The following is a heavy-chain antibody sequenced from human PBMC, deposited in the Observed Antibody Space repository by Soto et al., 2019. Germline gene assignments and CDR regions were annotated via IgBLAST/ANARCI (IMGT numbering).Heavy chain of an antibody. D-gene: IGHD2-2*01. Sequence: GASVKVSCKASGYTFTGYYVHWVREAPGQGLEWMGWINPETGATSYAQKFQGRVTLSRDTSINTAYLELSSLRFDDAAVYFCARERYQVISDGMDVWGQGXTVTVSS. V-gene: IGHV1-2*02. CDR1: GYTFTGYY. J-gene: IGHJ6*02. CDR3: ARERYQVISDGMDV. CDR2: INPETGAT.